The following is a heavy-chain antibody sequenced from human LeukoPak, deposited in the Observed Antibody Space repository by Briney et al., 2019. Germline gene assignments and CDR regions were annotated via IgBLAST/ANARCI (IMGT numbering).Heavy chain of an antibody. J-gene: IGHJ1*01. CDR1: GGSISSSSYY. D-gene: IGHD2-15*01. CDR3: ARLVVVAATEYFQH. CDR2: IYYSGST. V-gene: IGHV4-39*01. Sequence: PSETLSLTCTVSGGSISSSSYYWGWIRQPPRKGLEWIGSIYYSGSTYYNTSLKSRVTISVDTSKNQFSLKLSSVTAADTAVYYCARLVVVAATEYFQHWGQGTLVTVSS.